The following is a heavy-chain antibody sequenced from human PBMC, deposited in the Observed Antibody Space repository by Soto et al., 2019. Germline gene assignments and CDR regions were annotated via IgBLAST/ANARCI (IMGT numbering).Heavy chain of an antibody. CDR1: GYTFTGYY. J-gene: IGHJ6*02. CDR2: INPNSGGT. Sequence: ASVKVSCKASGYTFTGYYMHWVLQAPGQGLEWMGWINPNSGGTNYAQKFQGRVTMTRDTSISTAYMELSRLRSDDTAVYYCARDRRGVWQQLVNYYYYGMDVWGQGTTVTVSS. V-gene: IGHV1-2*02. D-gene: IGHD6-13*01. CDR3: ARDRRGVWQQLVNYYYYGMDV.